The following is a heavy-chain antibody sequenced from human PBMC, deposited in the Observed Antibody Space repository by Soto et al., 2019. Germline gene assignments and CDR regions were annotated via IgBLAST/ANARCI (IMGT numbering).Heavy chain of an antibody. V-gene: IGHV4-31*03. Sequence: QVQLQESGPELVKPSQTLSLTCTVSGGSISSGGYYWSWIRQHPGKGLEWIGYIYYSGSTYYNPTLKTRVTTAVESSKTQFSLKLGSVTAADPAVYYSAGGGGLVGATAAGYWGQGTLVTVSS. J-gene: IGHJ4*02. D-gene: IGHD1-26*01. CDR2: IYYSGST. CDR1: GGSISSGGYY. CDR3: AGGGGLVGATAAGY.